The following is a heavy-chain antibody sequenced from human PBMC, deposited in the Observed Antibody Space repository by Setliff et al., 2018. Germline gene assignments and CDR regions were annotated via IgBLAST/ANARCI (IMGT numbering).Heavy chain of an antibody. CDR2: IKQDGSEE. Sequence: GGSLRLSCTASGFTFNKHWMTWVRQAPGKGLERVANIKQDGSEEYYVDSVRGRFTISRDNAHNSLYLQMNNLRVEDTAVYYCTTRYHNPGDGYMAVFDFWGQGSLVTVSS. CDR1: GFTFNKHW. D-gene: IGHD2-21*01. V-gene: IGHV3-7*03. J-gene: IGHJ4*02. CDR3: TTRYHNPGDGYMAVFDF.